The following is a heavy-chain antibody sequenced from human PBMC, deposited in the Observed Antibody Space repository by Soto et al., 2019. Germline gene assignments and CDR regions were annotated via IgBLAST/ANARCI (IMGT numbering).Heavy chain of an antibody. J-gene: IGHJ5*01. CDR2: VSPNSGNT. D-gene: IGHD3-3*01. CDR3: ARGRFYLETSTRFAF. Sequence: ASVKVSCKASGYTFTDYDINWVRQAPGQGLEWMGWVSPNSGNTVYAQKFQDRVTMTRDTSISTAYMELSNLRFEDTAMYYCARGRFYLETSTRFAFWGQGTPAPVYS. CDR1: GYTFTDYD. V-gene: IGHV1-8*01.